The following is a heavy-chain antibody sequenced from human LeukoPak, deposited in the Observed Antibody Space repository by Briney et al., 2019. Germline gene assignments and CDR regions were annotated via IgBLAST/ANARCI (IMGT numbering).Heavy chain of an antibody. CDR2: IYYSGST. V-gene: IGHV4-59*08. J-gene: IGHJ4*02. Sequence: SETLSLTCTVSGGSISSYYWSWIRQPPGKGLEWIGYIYYSGSTNYNPSLKSRVTISVDTSKNQFSLKLSSVTAADTAVYYCARVRVVAATPYYFDYWGRGTLVTVSS. D-gene: IGHD2-15*01. CDR1: GGSISSYY. CDR3: ARVRVVAATPYYFDY.